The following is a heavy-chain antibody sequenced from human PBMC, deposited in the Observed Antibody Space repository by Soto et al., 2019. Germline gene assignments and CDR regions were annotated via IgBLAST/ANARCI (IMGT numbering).Heavy chain of an antibody. CDR3: ARHTPYCTSANCYRYCFDS. J-gene: IGHJ4*02. CDR2: IYNRGIT. V-gene: IGHV4-59*08. Sequence: QVQLQESGPGLVKPSETLSLTCTVSGGSTNDYYWSWIRQPPGKGLECIGYIYNRGITNYNPSLKSRVTISVDTSNNQLSLKLSSVTATDTAVYYCARHTPYCTSANCYRYCFDSWGQGTLAIVSS. CDR1: GGSTNDYY. D-gene: IGHD2-2*01.